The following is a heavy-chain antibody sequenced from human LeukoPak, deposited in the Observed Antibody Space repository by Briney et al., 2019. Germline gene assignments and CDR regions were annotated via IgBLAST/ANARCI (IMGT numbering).Heavy chain of an antibody. CDR1: GYSISTGYY. CDR3: ARTAYYDILTGYQETAIDP. J-gene: IGHJ5*02. D-gene: IGHD3-9*01. CDR2: FYHGGST. V-gene: IGHV4-38-2*02. Sequence: PSETLSLTCTVSGYSISTGYYWDWIRQPPGKGLEWIGTFYHGGSTYYNPSLKSRVTISVDTSKNQFSLNLTSVTAADTAVYYCARTAYYDILTGYQETAIDPWGQGTLVTVSS.